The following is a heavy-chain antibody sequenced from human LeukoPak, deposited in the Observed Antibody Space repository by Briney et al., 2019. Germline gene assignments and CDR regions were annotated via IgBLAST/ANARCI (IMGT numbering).Heavy chain of an antibody. CDR1: GFTFSSYG. Sequence: PGGSLRLSCAASGFTFSSYGMHWVRQAPGKGLEWVAVIWYDGSNKYYADSVKGRFTISRDNSKNTLYLQMNSLRAEDTAVYYCAKLTPYDSSGYSPTPFDYWGQGTLVTVSS. V-gene: IGHV3-30*02. CDR3: AKLTPYDSSGYSPTPFDY. D-gene: IGHD3-22*01. J-gene: IGHJ4*02. CDR2: IWYDGSNK.